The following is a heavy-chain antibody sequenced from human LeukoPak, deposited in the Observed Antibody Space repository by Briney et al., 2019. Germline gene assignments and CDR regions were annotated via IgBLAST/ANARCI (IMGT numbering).Heavy chain of an antibody. CDR2: ISYDGSNK. CDR1: GFTFSTYA. Sequence: GGSLRLSCAASGFTFSTYAMSWVRQAPGKGLEWVAVISYDGSNKYYADSVKGRFTISRDNSKNTLYLQMNSLRAEDTAVYYCAREDSRTDYDILTGFDPWGQGTLVTVSS. D-gene: IGHD3-9*01. J-gene: IGHJ5*02. CDR3: AREDSRTDYDILTGFDP. V-gene: IGHV3-30*01.